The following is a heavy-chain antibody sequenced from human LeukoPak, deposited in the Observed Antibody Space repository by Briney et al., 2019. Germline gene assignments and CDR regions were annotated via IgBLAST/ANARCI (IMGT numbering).Heavy chain of an antibody. J-gene: IGHJ4*02. CDR3: ARVEYSGNGNLY. D-gene: IGHD1-26*01. Sequence: GGSLRLSCAASGFTFTNYWMIWVRQAPGKGLEWVANINRDGSGKYYLPSVRGRFTISKDDAKDSLYLQMDSLRPEDTAIYYCARVEYSGNGNLYWGQGTLVTVSS. V-gene: IGHV3-7*03. CDR1: GFTFTNYW. CDR2: INRDGSGK.